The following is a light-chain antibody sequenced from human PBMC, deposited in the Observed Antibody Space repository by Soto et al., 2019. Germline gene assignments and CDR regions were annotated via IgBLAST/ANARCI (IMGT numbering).Light chain of an antibody. V-gene: IGKV1-8*01. Sequence: AIRMTQSPSSFSASPGDRVTIPCRASQGISSYLAWYQQKPGKAPKLLIYAASTLQSGVPSRFSGSGSGTDFTLTISSLQSEDFAVYYCQQYNNGPPVTFGQGTKV. CDR2: AAS. CDR1: QGISSY. CDR3: QQYNNGPPVT. J-gene: IGKJ1*01.